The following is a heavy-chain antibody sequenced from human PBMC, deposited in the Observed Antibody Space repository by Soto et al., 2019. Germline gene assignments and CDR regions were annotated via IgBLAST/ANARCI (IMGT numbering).Heavy chain of an antibody. J-gene: IGHJ5*02. CDR1: GDSVSSNSAA. CDR3: AREPARRGCSGGSCYSNWFDP. D-gene: IGHD2-15*01. V-gene: IGHV6-1*01. CDR2: TYYRSKWYN. Sequence: SQTLSLTCAISGDSVSSNSAAWNWIRQSPSRGLEWLGRTYYRSKWYNDYAVSVKSRITINPDTSKNQFSLQLNSVTPEDMAVYYCAREPARRGCSGGSCYSNWFDPWGQGTLVTVSS.